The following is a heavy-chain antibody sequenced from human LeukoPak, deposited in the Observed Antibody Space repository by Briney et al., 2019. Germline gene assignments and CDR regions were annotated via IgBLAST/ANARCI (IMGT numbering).Heavy chain of an antibody. CDR3: AKVAQPLMVYKSEDYYYYYMDV. V-gene: IGHV3-30*02. CDR2: IRYDGTNK. D-gene: IGHD2-8*01. J-gene: IGHJ6*03. Sequence: GGSLRLSCAASGFTLSSYGMHWVRQAPGKGLEWVAFIRYDGTNKYYADSVKGRFTISRDGSTNTLYLLMDSLRAEDTAVYYCAKVAQPLMVYKSEDYYYYYMDVWGKGTRVTVSS. CDR1: GFTLSSYG.